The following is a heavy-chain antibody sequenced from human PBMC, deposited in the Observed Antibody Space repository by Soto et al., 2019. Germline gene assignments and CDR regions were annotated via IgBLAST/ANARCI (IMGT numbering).Heavy chain of an antibody. CDR2: IYYSGST. CDR1: GGSISSYY. CDR3: ARDGADSSGWYYDRFGMDD. J-gene: IGHJ6*02. V-gene: IGHV4-59*01. Sequence: SETLSLTCTVSGGSISSYYWSWIRQPPGKGLEWIGYIYYSGSTNYNPSLKSRVTISVDTSKNQFSLKLSSVTAADTAVYYCARDGADSSGWYYDRFGMDDCGHGTTVTVSS. D-gene: IGHD6-19*01.